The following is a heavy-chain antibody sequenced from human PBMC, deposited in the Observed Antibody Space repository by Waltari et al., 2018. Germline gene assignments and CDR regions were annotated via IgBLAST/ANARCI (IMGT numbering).Heavy chain of an antibody. Sequence: EVQLVESGGGLVQPGGSLRLSCAASGFTFSSYSMNWVRQAPGKGLDWVSYISSSSSTIYYADSVKGRFTISRDNAKNSLYLQMNSLRAEDTAVYYCARDRHDYYDSSGLDYWGQGTLVIVSS. CDR2: ISSSSSTI. V-gene: IGHV3-48*04. D-gene: IGHD3-22*01. CDR3: ARDRHDYYDSSGLDY. CDR1: GFTFSSYS. J-gene: IGHJ4*02.